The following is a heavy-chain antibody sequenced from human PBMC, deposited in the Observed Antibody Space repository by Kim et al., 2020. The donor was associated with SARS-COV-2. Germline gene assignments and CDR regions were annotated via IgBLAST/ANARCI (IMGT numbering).Heavy chain of an antibody. V-gene: IGHV3-23*01. CDR3: AKRLVSGTFDY. Sequence: GGSLRLSCAASGFTFSSYSISWVRQAPGKGLEWVSAISGSGGTTYYADSVKGRFTISRDNSKNTLYLQMNSLRAEDTAIYYCAKRLVSGTFDYWGQGTLVTVSS. CDR2: ISGSGGTT. D-gene: IGHD1-20*01. J-gene: IGHJ4*02. CDR1: GFTFSSYS.